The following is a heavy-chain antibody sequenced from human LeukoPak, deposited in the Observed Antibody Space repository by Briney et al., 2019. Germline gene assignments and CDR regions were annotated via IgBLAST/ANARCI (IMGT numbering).Heavy chain of an antibody. J-gene: IGHJ5*02. D-gene: IGHD3-3*01. Sequence: SETLSLTCTVSGYSISSGYYWGWIRQPPGKGLEWIGSIYHSGSTYYNPSLKSRVTISVDTSKNQFSLKLSSVTAADTAVYYCARSATIFGVVNWFDPWARELWSPSPQ. V-gene: IGHV4-38-2*02. CDR1: GYSISSGYY. CDR2: IYHSGST. CDR3: ARSATIFGVVNWFDP.